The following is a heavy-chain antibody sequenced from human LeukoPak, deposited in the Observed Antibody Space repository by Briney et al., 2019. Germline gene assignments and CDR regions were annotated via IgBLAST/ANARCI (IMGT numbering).Heavy chain of an antibody. J-gene: IGHJ4*02. D-gene: IGHD1-26*01. CDR2: IYYSGST. V-gene: IGHV4-30-4*08. CDR1: GGSISSGDYY. CDR3: ARSLIVGATSYYFDY. Sequence: TSETLSLTCTVSGGSISSGDYYWSWIRQPPGKGLEWIGYIYYSGSTYYNPSLKSRVTFSVDRSKNQFSLKLTSVTAADTAVYYCARSLIVGATSYYFDYWGQGTLVTVSS.